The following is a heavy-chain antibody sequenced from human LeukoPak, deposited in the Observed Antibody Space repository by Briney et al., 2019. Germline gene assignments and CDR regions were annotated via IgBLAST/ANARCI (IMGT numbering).Heavy chain of an antibody. D-gene: IGHD3-10*01. V-gene: IGHV4-61*02. CDR2: IYTSGST. CDR3: ARARPNLWFGVDY. CDR1: GGSISSGSYY. Sequence: PSETLSLTCTVSGGSISSGSYYWSWIRQPAGKGLEWIGRIYTSGSTNYNPSLKSRVTISVDTSKNQFSLKLSSVTAADTAVYYCARARPNLWFGVDYWGQGTLVTVSS. J-gene: IGHJ4*02.